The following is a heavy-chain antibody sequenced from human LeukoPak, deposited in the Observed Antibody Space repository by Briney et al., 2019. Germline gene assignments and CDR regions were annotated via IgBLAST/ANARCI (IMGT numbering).Heavy chain of an antibody. CDR3: ARIMPDSSGYYYFDY. CDR1: GFSLSTSGMC. Sequence: SGPTLVNPTQTLTLTCTFSGFSLSTSGMCVSWIRQPPVKALEWLARIDWDDDKYYSTSLKTRLTISKDTSKNQVVLTMTNMDPVDTATYYCARIMPDSSGYYYFDYWGQGTLVTVSS. CDR2: IDWDDDK. V-gene: IGHV2-70*11. D-gene: IGHD3-22*01. J-gene: IGHJ4*02.